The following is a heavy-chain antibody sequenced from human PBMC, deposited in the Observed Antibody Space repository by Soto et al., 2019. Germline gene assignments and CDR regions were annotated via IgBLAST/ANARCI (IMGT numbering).Heavy chain of an antibody. CDR3: ARGAYCSGGSCYWWFDP. CDR1: GDSVSSNSAA. J-gene: IGHJ5*02. Sequence: PSQTLSLTCAISGDSVSSNSAAWNWIRQSPSRGLEWLGRTYHRSKWYNDYAVSVKSRITINPDTSKNQFSLQLNSVTPEDTAVYYCARGAYCSGGSCYWWFDPWGQGTLVTVSS. CDR2: TYHRSKWYN. D-gene: IGHD2-15*01. V-gene: IGHV6-1*01.